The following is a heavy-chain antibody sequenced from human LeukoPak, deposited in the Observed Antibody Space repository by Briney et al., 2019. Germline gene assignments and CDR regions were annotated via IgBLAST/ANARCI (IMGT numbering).Heavy chain of an antibody. CDR1: GGSISSYY. CDR3: ATGVVPAEESWFDP. D-gene: IGHD2-2*01. J-gene: IGHJ5*02. Sequence: KPSETLSLTCTVSGGSISSYYWSWIRQPPGKGLEWIGYIYYSGSTNYNPSLKSRVTISVDTSKNQFSLKLSSVTAADTAVYYCATGVVPAEESWFDPWGQGTLVTVSS. V-gene: IGHV4-59*08. CDR2: IYYSGST.